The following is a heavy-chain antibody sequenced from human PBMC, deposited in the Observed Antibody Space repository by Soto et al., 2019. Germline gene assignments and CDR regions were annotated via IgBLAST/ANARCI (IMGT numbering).Heavy chain of an antibody. V-gene: IGHV3-66*01. CDR2: IYSGGST. Sequence: GGSLRLSCAASGFTVSSNYMSWVRQAPGKGLEWVSVIYSGGSTYYADSVKGRFTISRDNSKNTLYLQMNSLRAEDTAVYYCARENYDILTGYLGFDYWGQGTLVTVSS. J-gene: IGHJ4*02. CDR3: ARENYDILTGYLGFDY. CDR1: GFTVSSNY. D-gene: IGHD3-9*01.